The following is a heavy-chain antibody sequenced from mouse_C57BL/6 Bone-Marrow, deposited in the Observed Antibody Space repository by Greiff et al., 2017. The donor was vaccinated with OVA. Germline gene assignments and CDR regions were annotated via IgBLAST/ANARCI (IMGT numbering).Heavy chain of an antibody. D-gene: IGHD1-1*01. CDR1: GFTFSNYW. CDR3: TANSLYYYGSSPYYFDY. V-gene: IGHV6-3*01. J-gene: IGHJ2*01. Sequence: EVKVEESGGGLVQPGGSMKLSCVASGFTFSNYWMNWVRQSPEKGLEWVAQIRLKSDNYATHYAESVKGRFTISRDDSKSSVYLQMNNLRAEDTGIYYCTANSLYYYGSSPYYFDYWGQGTTLTVSS. CDR2: IRLKSDNYAT.